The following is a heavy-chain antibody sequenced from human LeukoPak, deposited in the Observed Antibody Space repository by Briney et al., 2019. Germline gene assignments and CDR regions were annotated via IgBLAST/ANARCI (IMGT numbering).Heavy chain of an antibody. J-gene: IGHJ6*02. CDR1: GGSISSFY. V-gene: IGHV4-59*05. CDR2: IYYGGST. Sequence: SETLSLTCTVSGGSISSFYWHWIRQPAGKGLEWIGSIYYGGSTYSNPSLKSRVTISSDTSKNQFSLKLSSVTATDTAVYYCARRSHCTGGSCPPVWGQGTTVTVSS. D-gene: IGHD2-8*02. CDR3: ARRSHCTGGSCPPV.